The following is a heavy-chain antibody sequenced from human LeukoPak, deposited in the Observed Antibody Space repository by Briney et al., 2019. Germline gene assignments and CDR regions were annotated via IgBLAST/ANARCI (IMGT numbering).Heavy chain of an antibody. Sequence: SETLSLTCAVYGGSFSGYYWSWIRQPPGKGLEWIGEINHSGSTNYNPSLKSRVTISVDTSKNQFSLKLSSVTAADTAVYYCARITYYDFWSGYYRYYYYMDVWGKGTTVTVPS. D-gene: IGHD3-3*01. CDR3: ARITYYDFWSGYYRYYYYMDV. CDR2: INHSGST. V-gene: IGHV4-34*01. J-gene: IGHJ6*03. CDR1: GGSFSGYY.